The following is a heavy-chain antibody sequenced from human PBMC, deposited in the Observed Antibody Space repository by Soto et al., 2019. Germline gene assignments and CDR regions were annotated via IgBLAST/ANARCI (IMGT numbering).Heavy chain of an antibody. CDR2: IKYDGSEK. D-gene: IGHD2-2*02. Sequence: QLVESGGALVQPGGSLRLSCVGSGFTFESYWMTWVRQSPGKGLEWVANIKYDGSEKYYVDSVKGRFTISRDNAKKSLFLQMDSLRVDDSAVYYCARELRYTVGLRYFWGQGTLVTVSS. J-gene: IGHJ4*02. V-gene: IGHV3-7*01. CDR1: GFTFESYW. CDR3: ARELRYTVGLRYF.